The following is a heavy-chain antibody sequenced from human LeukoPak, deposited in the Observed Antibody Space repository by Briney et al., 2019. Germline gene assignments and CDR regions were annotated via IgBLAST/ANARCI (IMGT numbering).Heavy chain of an antibody. CDR1: RGSFSDYY. CDR3: ARPIIPAANGGFDY. CDR2: INHSGST. Sequence: SETLSLTCAVYRGSFSDYYWSWLRQPPGKGLEWIGEINHSGSTNYNPSLKSRVTISVDTSKNQFSLKLSSVTAAETAVYYCARPIIPAANGGFDYWGQGTLVTVSS. D-gene: IGHD2-2*01. J-gene: IGHJ4*02. V-gene: IGHV4-34*01.